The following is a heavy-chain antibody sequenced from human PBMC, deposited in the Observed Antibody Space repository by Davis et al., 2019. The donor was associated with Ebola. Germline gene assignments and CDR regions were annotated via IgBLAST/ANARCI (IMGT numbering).Heavy chain of an antibody. CDR1: GYTFTSYD. D-gene: IGHD1-7*01. V-gene: IGHV1-8*01. J-gene: IGHJ5*02. CDR2: MNPNRGLT. CDR3: ARATAGSNWNYGGNWFDP. Sequence: ASVKVSCKATGYTFTSYDVNWVRQATGQGLEWMGWMNPNRGLTGYAQQFQGRVTLTRDTSTSTAHMELSSLRSDDTAVYYCARATAGSNWNYGGNWFDPWGQGTLVSVSS.